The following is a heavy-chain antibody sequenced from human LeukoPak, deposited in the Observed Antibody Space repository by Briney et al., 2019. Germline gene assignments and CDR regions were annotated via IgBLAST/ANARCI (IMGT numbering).Heavy chain of an antibody. V-gene: IGHV3-21*01. J-gene: IGHJ4*02. D-gene: IGHD6-13*01. CDR2: INILSNYI. CDR3: ARDSHSSSWYSEFDY. Sequence: GGSLRLSCAASEFTFSSYSMNWVRQAPGKGLEWVSSINILSNYIYYADSVKGRFTISRDNAKNSLYLQMNSLRAEGTAVYYCARDSHSSSWYSEFDYWGQGTLVTVSS. CDR1: EFTFSSYS.